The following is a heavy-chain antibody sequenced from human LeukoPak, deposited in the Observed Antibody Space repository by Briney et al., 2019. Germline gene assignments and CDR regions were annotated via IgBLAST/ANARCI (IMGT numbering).Heavy chain of an antibody. V-gene: IGHV4-39*07. D-gene: IGHD5-18*01. CDR2: IYYSGST. CDR3: ATLMGDTAMVNWNWFDP. Sequence: KASETLSLTCTVSGSSISSSSYYWGWIRQPPGKGLEWIGSIYYSGSTYYNPSLKSRVTISVDTSKNQFSLKLSSVTAADTAVYYCATLMGDTAMVNWNWFDPWGQGTLVTVSS. CDR1: GSSISSSSYY. J-gene: IGHJ5*02.